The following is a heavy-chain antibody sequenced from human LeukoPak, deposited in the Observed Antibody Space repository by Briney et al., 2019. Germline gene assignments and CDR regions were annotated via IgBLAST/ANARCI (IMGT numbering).Heavy chain of an antibody. D-gene: IGHD6-13*01. CDR1: GYTFTSYW. J-gene: IGHJ4*02. CDR2: INPDGGST. V-gene: IGHV1-46*01. Sequence: GASVKVSCKASGYTFTSYWIQWVRQAPGQGLEWMGLINPDGGSTAYAHRFQGRVTMTRDTSTSTVYMDFSSLRSEDTALYYCARAPRNSSTMLDYWGQETLVTVSS. CDR3: ARAPRNSSTMLDY.